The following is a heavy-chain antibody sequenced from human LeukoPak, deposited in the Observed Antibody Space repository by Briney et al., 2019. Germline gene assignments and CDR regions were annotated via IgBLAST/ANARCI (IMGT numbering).Heavy chain of an antibody. CDR1: GFNFRSYW. V-gene: IGHV3-7*01. Sequence: PGGSLRLSCAASGFNFRSYWMSWVRQAPGKGLEWVANIRQDGGEEYYVDSVKGRFTISRDNAKNSLYLQMDSLRAEDTAVYYCARGGMVRGVNFDHWGQGTLVTVSS. J-gene: IGHJ4*02. CDR2: IRQDGGEE. D-gene: IGHD3-10*01. CDR3: ARGGMVRGVNFDH.